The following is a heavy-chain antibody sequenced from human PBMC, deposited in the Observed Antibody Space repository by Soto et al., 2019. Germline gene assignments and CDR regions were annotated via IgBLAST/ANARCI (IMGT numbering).Heavy chain of an antibody. CDR1: GFSFSTSGVG. V-gene: IGHV2-5*01. CDR3: ARSDYGDFVGWIDP. D-gene: IGHD4-17*01. Sequence: QITLKESGPPLVKPTQTLTLTCTFSGFSFSTSGVGVGWIRQPPGKALEWLALIYWNDNKRYSPSLRSRLTITKDTSKNQVVLTMTNMGPVDTATYYCARSDYGDFVGWIDPWGQGTLVTVSS. CDR2: IYWNDNK. J-gene: IGHJ5*02.